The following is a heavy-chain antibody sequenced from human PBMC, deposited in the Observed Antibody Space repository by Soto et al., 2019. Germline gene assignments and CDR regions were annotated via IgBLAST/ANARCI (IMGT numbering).Heavy chain of an antibody. CDR2: LYYSGST. CDR3: ARDDGRAFDI. CDR1: GGSVTNYY. Sequence: QVQLQESGPGLVKPSETLSLTCTVSGGSVTNYYWNWIRQPPGKGLEWIWYLYYSGSTTYNPSLKSRVTISVDTFTNQFYLKLSSVTAADTAVYYCARDDGRAFDIWGQGTMVTVSS. J-gene: IGHJ3*02. V-gene: IGHV4-59*02.